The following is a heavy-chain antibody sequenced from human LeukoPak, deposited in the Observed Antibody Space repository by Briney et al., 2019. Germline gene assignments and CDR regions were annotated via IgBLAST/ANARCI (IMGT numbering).Heavy chain of an antibody. Sequence: PGRSLRLSCAASGFTFDDYAMHWVRQAPGKGLEWVSGFSWNSGNIGYADSVKGRFTISRDNAKNSLYLQMNSLRAEDTALYYCAKDLTSWGQGTLVTVSS. CDR3: AKDLTS. CDR1: GFTFDDYA. V-gene: IGHV3-9*01. J-gene: IGHJ4*02. CDR2: FSWNSGNI.